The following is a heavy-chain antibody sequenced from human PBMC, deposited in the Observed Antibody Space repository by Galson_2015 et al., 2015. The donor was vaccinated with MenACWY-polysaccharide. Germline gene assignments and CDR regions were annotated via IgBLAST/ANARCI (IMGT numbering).Heavy chain of an antibody. CDR2: INTNTRNP. J-gene: IGHJ4*02. V-gene: IGHV7-4-1*02. D-gene: IGHD4-17*01. CDR1: GYTFNTYA. CDR3: ARDPKQKPTTVPTGRFDY. Sequence: SVKVSCKASGYTFNTYAMNWVRQAPGQGLEWVGGINTNTRNPTYAQGFTGRFVFSLDASVSTAYLQISSLKAEDTAVYYCARDPKQKPTTVPTGRFDYWGQGTLVTVSS.